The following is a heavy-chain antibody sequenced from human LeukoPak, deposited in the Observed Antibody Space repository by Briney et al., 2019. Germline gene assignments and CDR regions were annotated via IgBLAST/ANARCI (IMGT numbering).Heavy chain of an antibody. D-gene: IGHD2-15*01. CDR3: ARMPHCSGGSCSHYNWFDP. J-gene: IGHJ5*02. Sequence: PSETLSLTCAVYGGSFSGYYWSWIRQPPGKGLEWIGEINHSGSTNYNPSLKSRVTISVDTSKNQFSLKLSSVTAADTAVYYCARMPHCSGGSCSHYNWFDPWGQGTLVTVSS. CDR1: GGSFSGYY. CDR2: INHSGST. V-gene: IGHV4-34*01.